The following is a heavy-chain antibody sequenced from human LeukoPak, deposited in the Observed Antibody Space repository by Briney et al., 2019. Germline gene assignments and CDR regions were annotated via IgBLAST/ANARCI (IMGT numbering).Heavy chain of an antibody. V-gene: IGHV1-24*01. D-gene: IGHD5-18*01. J-gene: IGHJ4*02. CDR3: ATVGYSYGAFDH. CDR2: IDREDGQT. Sequence: ASVKVSCKVSGYTLSEISMYWVRQAPGKGLEWMGGIDREDGQTTYAQKFQGRVTMTEDTSTDTAYMEVSRLTSEDTAFYYCATVGYSYGAFDHWGQGTLVTVSS. CDR1: GYTLSEIS.